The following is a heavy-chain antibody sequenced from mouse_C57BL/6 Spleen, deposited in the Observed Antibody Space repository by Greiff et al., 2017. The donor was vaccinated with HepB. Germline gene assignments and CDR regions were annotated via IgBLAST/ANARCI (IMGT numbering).Heavy chain of an antibody. V-gene: IGHV5-17*01. CDR1: GFTFSDYG. Sequence: EVQRVESGGGLVKPGGSLKLSCAASGFTFSDYGMHWVRQAPEKGLEWVAYISSGSSTIYYADTVKGRFTISRDNAKNTLFLQMTSLRSEDTAMYYCARGGFTTVVAYYAMDYWGQGTSVTVSS. CDR2: ISSGSSTI. J-gene: IGHJ4*01. D-gene: IGHD1-1*01. CDR3: ARGGFTTVVAYYAMDY.